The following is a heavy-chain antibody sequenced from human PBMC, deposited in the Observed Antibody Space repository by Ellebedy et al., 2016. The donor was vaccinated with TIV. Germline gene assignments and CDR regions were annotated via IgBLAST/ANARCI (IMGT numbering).Heavy chain of an antibody. J-gene: IGHJ5*02. Sequence: GESLKISXAAAEFTFSNYGMHWVRQAPGKGLEWVAVISFDGSNKFYVDSVKGRFTISRDNSKNTLYLQMNSLKAEDTAVYYCAKNSPLGLTWGQGTLVTVSS. CDR1: EFTFSNYG. V-gene: IGHV3-30*18. CDR3: AKNSPLGLT. CDR2: ISFDGSNK.